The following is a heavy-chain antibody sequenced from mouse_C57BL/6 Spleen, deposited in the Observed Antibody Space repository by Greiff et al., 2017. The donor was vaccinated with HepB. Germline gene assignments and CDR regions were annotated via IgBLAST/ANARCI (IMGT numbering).Heavy chain of an antibody. Sequence: EVQLVESGGGLVKPGGSLKLSCAASGFTFSDYGMHWVRQAPEKGLEWVAYISSGSNTIYYADTVKGRFTIYRDNAKNTLFLQMTSLRSEDTAMYYCARSTVVATGYFDYWGQGTTLTVSS. CDR2: ISSGSNTI. D-gene: IGHD1-1*01. CDR1: GFTFSDYG. V-gene: IGHV5-17*01. CDR3: ARSTVVATGYFDY. J-gene: IGHJ2*01.